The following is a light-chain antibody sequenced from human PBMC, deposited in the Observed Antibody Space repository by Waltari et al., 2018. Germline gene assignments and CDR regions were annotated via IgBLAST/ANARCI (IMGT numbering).Light chain of an antibody. CDR1: QSVSRF. CDR2: GAS. J-gene: IGKJ4*01. Sequence: DIQMTQSPSSLSASVGDRVTITCRASQSVSRFLNWYQQKPGRAPKFLIYGASTLQSGVPSRFSGSGSGTDFTLTIDSLQPEDFATYYCQQSDSDLTFGGGTKVESK. CDR3: QQSDSDLT. V-gene: IGKV1-39*01.